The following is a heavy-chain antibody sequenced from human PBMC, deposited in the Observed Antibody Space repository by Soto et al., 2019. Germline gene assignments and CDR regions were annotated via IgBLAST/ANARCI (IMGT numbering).Heavy chain of an antibody. J-gene: IGHJ6*02. CDR3: ARDLRVTTSSYYYGMDV. CDR1: GGTFSSYA. D-gene: IGHD4-17*01. Sequence: QVQLVQSGAEVKKPGSSVKVSCKASGGTFSSYAISWVRQAPGQGLEWMGGIIPIFGTANYAQKFQGRVTITADESTSTAYMEPSSLRSEDTAVYYCARDLRVTTSSYYYGMDVWGQGTTVTVSS. CDR2: IIPIFGTA. V-gene: IGHV1-69*01.